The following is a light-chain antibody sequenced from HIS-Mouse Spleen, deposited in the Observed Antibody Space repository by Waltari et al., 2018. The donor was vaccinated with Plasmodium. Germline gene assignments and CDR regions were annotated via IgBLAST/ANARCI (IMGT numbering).Light chain of an antibody. V-gene: IGLV2-11*01. CDR1: SSDVGGYNY. J-gene: IGLJ3*02. Sequence: QSALTQPRSVSGSPGQSVTISCTGTSSDVGGYNYVPWYQQHPGKAPKPMIYDVSKRPSGVPDRFSGSKSSNTASLTISGLQAEDEADYYCCSYAGSYTWVFGGGTKLTVL. CDR2: DVS. CDR3: CSYAGSYTWV.